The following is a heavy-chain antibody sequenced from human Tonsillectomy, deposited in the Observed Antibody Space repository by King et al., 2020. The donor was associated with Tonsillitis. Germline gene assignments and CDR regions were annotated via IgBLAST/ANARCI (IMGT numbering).Heavy chain of an antibody. CDR2: INPDSGRA. J-gene: IGHJ5*02. V-gene: IGHV1-2*06. CDR1: GYDFTGYS. Sequence: LVQSGAEVKKPGASVKVSCQASGYDFTGYSIHWVRQAPGQGLEWMGRINPDSGRADYALRFEGRVTMTRDMSIRSAYLELSRLKSDDTAVYFCARDTGGWRAFDDWGQGTLVTVSS. CDR3: ARDTGGWRAFDD. D-gene: IGHD6-19*01.